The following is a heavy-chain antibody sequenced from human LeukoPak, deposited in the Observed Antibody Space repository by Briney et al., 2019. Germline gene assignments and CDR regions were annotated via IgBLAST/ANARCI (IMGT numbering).Heavy chain of an antibody. Sequence: PGGSLRLSCAASGFTFSSYSMNWVRQAPGKGLEWVSYISSSSSTIYYADSVKGRFTISRDNAKNSLYLQMNSLRAEDTAVYYCARDWSTTGSWYNDNEDYWGQGTLVTVSS. D-gene: IGHD6-13*01. CDR1: GFTFSSYS. J-gene: IGHJ4*02. V-gene: IGHV3-48*01. CDR2: ISSSSSTI. CDR3: ARDWSTTGSWYNDNEDY.